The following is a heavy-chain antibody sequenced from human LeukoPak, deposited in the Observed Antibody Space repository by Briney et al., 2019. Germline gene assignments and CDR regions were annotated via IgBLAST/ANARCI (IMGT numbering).Heavy chain of an antibody. CDR1: GGSISSYY. D-gene: IGHD1-26*01. J-gene: IGHJ4*02. CDR2: IYYSGST. V-gene: IGHV4-59*12. Sequence: PSETLSLTCTVSGGSISSYYWSWIRQPPGKGLEWIGSIYYSGSTTYNPSLKSRVTISVDTSKNQFSLKLSSVTAADTAVYYCARGRYRSGSYYVYWGQGTLVTVSS. CDR3: ARGRYRSGSYYVY.